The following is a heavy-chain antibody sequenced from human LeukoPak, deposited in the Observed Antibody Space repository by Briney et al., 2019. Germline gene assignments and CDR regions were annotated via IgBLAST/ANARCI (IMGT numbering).Heavy chain of an antibody. J-gene: IGHJ4*02. CDR3: AGSGSPRDYFDY. V-gene: IGHV1-2*02. D-gene: IGHD1-26*01. CDR2: FNPNSGGT. CDR1: GYTFTGYY. Sequence: ASVKVSCTASGYTFTGYYMHWVRQAPGQGLEWMGWFNPNSGGTDYAQKFQGRVTMTRDTSISTAYMELSRLRSDDTAVYYCAGSGSPRDYFDYWGQGTLVTVSS.